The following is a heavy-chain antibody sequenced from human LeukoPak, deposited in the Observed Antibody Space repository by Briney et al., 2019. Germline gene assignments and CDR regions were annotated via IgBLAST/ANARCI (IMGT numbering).Heavy chain of an antibody. D-gene: IGHD2-15*01. CDR1: GFTFDDYA. J-gene: IGHJ4*02. V-gene: IGHV3-43*02. CDR3: AKGRYCSGGSCYYFDY. CDR2: ISGDGGST. Sequence: QPGGSLRLPCAASGFTFDDYAMHWVRQAPGKGLEWVSLISGDGGSTYYADSVKGRFTISRDNSKNSLYLQMNSLRTEDTALYYCAKGRYCSGGSCYYFDYWGQGTLVTVSS.